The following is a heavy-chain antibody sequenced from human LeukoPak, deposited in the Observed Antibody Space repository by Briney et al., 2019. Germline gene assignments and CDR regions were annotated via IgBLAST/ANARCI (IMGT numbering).Heavy chain of an antibody. CDR3: AKEGTDYFDSSGYYYFPVDY. V-gene: IGHV3-23*01. J-gene: IGHJ4*02. Sequence: GGSLRLSCAASGFTFSSYSMNWVRQAPGKGLEWVSGISASGGRTYYADSVKGRFTISKDKSKNTLYLQMNTLRAEDTAVYYCAKEGTDYFDSSGYYYFPVDYWGQGTLVTVSS. CDR1: GFTFSSYS. D-gene: IGHD3-22*01. CDR2: ISASGGRT.